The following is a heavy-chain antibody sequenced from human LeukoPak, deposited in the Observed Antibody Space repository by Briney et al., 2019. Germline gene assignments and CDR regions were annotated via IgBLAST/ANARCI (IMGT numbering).Heavy chain of an antibody. J-gene: IGHJ5*01. CDR1: GFTFGSYW. Sequence: GGSLRLPCAASGFTFGSYWMHWIRQAPGKGLVWISRIKGDGSHTIYADSVEGRFTISRDNAKNTLFLQMESLRVEDTAVYYCVRDWDHFDFDSWGQGTLVTVAS. D-gene: IGHD1-26*01. CDR3: VRDWDHFDFDS. CDR2: IKGDGSHT. V-gene: IGHV3-74*01.